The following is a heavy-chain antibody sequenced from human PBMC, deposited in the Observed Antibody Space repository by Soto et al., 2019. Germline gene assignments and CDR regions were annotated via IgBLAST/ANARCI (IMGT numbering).Heavy chain of an antibody. Sequence: GSLRLSCAASGFTFSSYAMSWVRQAPGKGLEWIGYIYYSGSTNYNPSLKSRVTISVDTSKNQFSLKLSSVTAADTAVYYCASSVALDYWGQGTLLTVSS. CDR1: GFTFSSYA. J-gene: IGHJ4*02. CDR2: IYYSGST. CDR3: ASSVALDY. D-gene: IGHD6-19*01. V-gene: IGHV4-59*08.